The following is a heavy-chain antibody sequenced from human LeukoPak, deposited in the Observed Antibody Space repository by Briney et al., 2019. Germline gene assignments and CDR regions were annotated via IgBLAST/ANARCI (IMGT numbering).Heavy chain of an antibody. CDR1: DFTIAHNW. Sequence: PGGSLRLSCVASDFTIAHNWMDWVRQDPGEGLVWVSSINAHGSTTNYAESVKGRFTISRDTAKSTVFLQMNSLRVEDTAMYYCARSRDGTLDIWGQGAMVTVSS. D-gene: IGHD5-24*01. J-gene: IGHJ3*02. CDR3: ARSRDGTLDI. V-gene: IGHV3-74*01. CDR2: INAHGSTT.